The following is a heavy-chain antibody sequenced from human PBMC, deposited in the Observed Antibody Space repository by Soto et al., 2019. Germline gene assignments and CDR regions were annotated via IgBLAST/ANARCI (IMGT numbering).Heavy chain of an antibody. CDR3: ARRYGSCFDY. J-gene: IGHJ4*02. D-gene: IGHD5-18*01. CDR2: IYYSGTT. CDR1: GYSISSSNW. Sequence: SETLSLTCAVSGYSISSSNWWGWIRQPPGKGLEWIGYIYYSGTTYYNPSLKSRVTISVDTSKNQFSLKLTSVTAADTAVYYCARRYGSCFDYWGQGTLVTVSS. V-gene: IGHV4-28*01.